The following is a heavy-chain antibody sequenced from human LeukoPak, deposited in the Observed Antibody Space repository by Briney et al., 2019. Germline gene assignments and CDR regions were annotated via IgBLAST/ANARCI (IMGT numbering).Heavy chain of an antibody. Sequence: GASVKVSCKASGYTFTGYYMYWVRQAPGQGLEWMGRINPNSGGTDYAQNFQGRVTMTRDTSISTAYMELSRLRSDDTAIYSCARGYCSGGTCYLVENWFDSWGQGTLVTVSS. CDR2: INPNSGGT. V-gene: IGHV1-2*06. CDR3: ARGYCSGGTCYLVENWFDS. J-gene: IGHJ5*01. D-gene: IGHD2-15*01. CDR1: GYTFTGYY.